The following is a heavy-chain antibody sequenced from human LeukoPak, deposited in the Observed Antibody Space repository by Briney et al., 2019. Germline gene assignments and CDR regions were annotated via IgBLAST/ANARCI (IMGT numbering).Heavy chain of an antibody. CDR1: GGSFSGYY. V-gene: IGHV4-34*01. Sequence: SETLSLTCVVFGGSFSGYYWSWIRQPPGKGLEWIGEINHSGNTNYNPSLKSRVTISVDTSKKQFSLKLSSVTAADTAVYYCARGSNSGSYYNTFDYWGQGTLVTVSS. CDR3: ARGSNSGSYYNTFDY. CDR2: INHSGNT. J-gene: IGHJ4*02. D-gene: IGHD3-10*01.